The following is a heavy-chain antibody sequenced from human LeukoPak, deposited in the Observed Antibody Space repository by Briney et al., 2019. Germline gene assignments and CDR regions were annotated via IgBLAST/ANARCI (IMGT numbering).Heavy chain of an antibody. CDR2: ISNSGSTI. CDR3: ARDRLAAAFPLPVY. Sequence: PGGSLRLSCAASGFTFSDYYMSWIRQAPGKGLEWVSYISNSGSTIYYADSVKGRFTISRDNAKNSLYLQMNSLRAEDTAVYYCARDRLAAAFPLPVYWGQGTLVTVSS. J-gene: IGHJ4*02. V-gene: IGHV3-11*04. CDR1: GFTFSDYY. D-gene: IGHD6-13*01.